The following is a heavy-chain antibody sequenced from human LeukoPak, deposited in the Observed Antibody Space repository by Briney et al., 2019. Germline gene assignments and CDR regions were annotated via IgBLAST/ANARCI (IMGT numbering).Heavy chain of an antibody. CDR3: ARGLAAAGNDY. Sequence: GGSLRLSCTASGFTFGDYAMSWIRQAPGKGLEWVAVISYDGSNKYYADSVKGRFTISRDNSKNTLYLQMNSLRAEDTAVYYCARGLAAAGNDYWGQGTLVTVSS. CDR1: GFTFGDYA. D-gene: IGHD6-13*01. CDR2: ISYDGSNK. V-gene: IGHV3-30-3*01. J-gene: IGHJ4*02.